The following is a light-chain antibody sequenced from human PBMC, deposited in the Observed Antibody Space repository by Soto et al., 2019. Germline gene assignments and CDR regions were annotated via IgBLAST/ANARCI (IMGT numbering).Light chain of an antibody. J-gene: IGKJ4*01. CDR3: QQYASSPLLT. CDR2: GSS. Sequence: EIVLTQSPGTLSLSPGETATLSCRASQTIGRAYLAWYQQKPGQAPRLLIFGSSSRATGIPDRFSGRGSGADFTLTISRLEPEDFAVYYCQQYASSPLLTFGGVTKVEIK. V-gene: IGKV3-20*01. CDR1: QTIGRAY.